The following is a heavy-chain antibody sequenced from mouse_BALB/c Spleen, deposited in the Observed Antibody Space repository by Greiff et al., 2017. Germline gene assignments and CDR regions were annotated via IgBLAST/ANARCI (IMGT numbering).Heavy chain of an antibody. Sequence: EVKVVESGGGLVKPGGSLKLSCAASGFTFSSYAMSWVRQTPEKRLEWVATISSGGSYTYYPDSVKGRFTISRDNAKNTLYLQMSSLRSEDTAMYYCARIYYGYDGKAMDYWGQGTSVTVSS. V-gene: IGHV5-9-3*01. CDR2: ISSGGSYT. CDR3: ARIYYGYDGKAMDY. D-gene: IGHD2-2*01. CDR1: GFTFSSYA. J-gene: IGHJ4*01.